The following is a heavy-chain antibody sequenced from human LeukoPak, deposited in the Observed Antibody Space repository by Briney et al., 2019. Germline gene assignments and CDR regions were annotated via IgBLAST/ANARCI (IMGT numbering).Heavy chain of an antibody. V-gene: IGHV1-69*05. CDR3: ARRIAGTATGGYFEP. D-gene: IGHD6-13*01. J-gene: IGHJ2*01. CDR1: GGTFSSYA. CDR2: IIPIFGTA. Sequence: SVKVSCKASGGTFSSYAISWVRQAPGQGLEWMGGIIPIFGTANYAQKFQGRVTITTDESTSTAYMELSSLRSEDTAVYYCARRIAGTATGGYFEPWGRGTLVSVSS.